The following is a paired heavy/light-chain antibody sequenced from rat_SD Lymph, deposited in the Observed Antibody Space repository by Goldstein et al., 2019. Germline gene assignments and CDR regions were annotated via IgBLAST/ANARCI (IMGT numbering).Heavy chain of an antibody. CDR2: INPGSGGT. CDR1: GYTFTSNH. J-gene: IGHJ2*01. Sequence: QVQLQQSGAELVKPGTSVKLSCKASGYTFTSNHMNWIKQTTGQGLEWIGIINPGSGGTSYNVKFKGKATLTVDKSSSTAFMQLSSLTPEDSAVYYCARGGSSLFDYWGQGVMVTVSS. V-gene: IGHV1-47*01. CDR3: ARGGSSLFDY. D-gene: IGHD1-11*01.
Light chain of an antibody. CDR1: KSLLHSNGITY. CDR3: VQFLEVPWT. V-gene: IGKV2S3*01. J-gene: IGKJ1*01. Sequence: DIMMTQSPLSVAVTPGESASISCRSSKSLLHSNGITYLSWYLQRPEKSPQLLIYQISNLASGVSGRFSGSGSGTDFTLKISRVETEDVGIYYCVQFLEVPWTFGGGTKLELK. CDR2: QIS.